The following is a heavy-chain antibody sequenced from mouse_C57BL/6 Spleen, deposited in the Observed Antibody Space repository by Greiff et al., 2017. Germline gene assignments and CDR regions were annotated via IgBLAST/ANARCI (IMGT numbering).Heavy chain of an antibody. D-gene: IGHD3-3*01. CDR2: ISGGGGNT. V-gene: IGHV5-9*01. Sequence: EVQLQESGGGLVKPGGSLKLSCAASGFTFSSYTMSWVRQTPEKRLEWVATISGGGGNTYYPDSVKGRFTISRDNAKNTLYLQMSSLRSEDTALYYCARQAVYYFDYWGQGTTLTVSS. J-gene: IGHJ2*01. CDR3: ARQAVYYFDY. CDR1: GFTFSSYT.